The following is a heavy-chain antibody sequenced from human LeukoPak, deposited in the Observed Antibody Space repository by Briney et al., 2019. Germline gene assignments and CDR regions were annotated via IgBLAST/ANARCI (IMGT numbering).Heavy chain of an antibody. CDR3: AKDPSPITIFGVVTPNDY. D-gene: IGHD3-3*01. Sequence: GGSLRLXCAASGFTFSSYGMHWGRQAPGKGLEWVAFIRYDGSNKYYADSAKGRFTISRDNSKNTLYLQMNSLRAEDTAVYYCAKDPSPITIFGVVTPNDYWGQGTLVTVSS. CDR2: IRYDGSNK. J-gene: IGHJ4*02. V-gene: IGHV3-30*02. CDR1: GFTFSSYG.